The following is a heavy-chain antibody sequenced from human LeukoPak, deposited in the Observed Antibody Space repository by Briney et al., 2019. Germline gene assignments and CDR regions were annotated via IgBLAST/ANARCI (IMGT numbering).Heavy chain of an antibody. Sequence: ASVKVSCKASGYTFTSYGISWVRQAPGQGLEWMGCISAYNGNTNYAQKLQGRVTMTTDTSTSTAYMELRSLRSDDTAVYYCARHSSSWYDYYCYGMDVWGQGTTVTASS. V-gene: IGHV1-18*01. CDR1: GYTFTSYG. J-gene: IGHJ6*02. D-gene: IGHD6-13*01. CDR2: ISAYNGNT. CDR3: ARHSSSWYDYYCYGMDV.